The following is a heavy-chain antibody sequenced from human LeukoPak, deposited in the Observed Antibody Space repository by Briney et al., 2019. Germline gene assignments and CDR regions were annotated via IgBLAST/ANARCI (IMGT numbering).Heavy chain of an antibody. D-gene: IGHD2-2*01. Sequence: ETLSLPCAVYGGSFRGYYWSWIRQPPGKGLEWIGEINHSGSTNYNPSLKSRVTISVDTSKNQFSLKLSSVTAADTAVYYCALECSSTSCYPYYFDYWGQGTLVTVSS. CDR2: INHSGST. J-gene: IGHJ4*02. CDR1: GGSFRGYY. CDR3: ALECSSTSCYPYYFDY. V-gene: IGHV4-34*01.